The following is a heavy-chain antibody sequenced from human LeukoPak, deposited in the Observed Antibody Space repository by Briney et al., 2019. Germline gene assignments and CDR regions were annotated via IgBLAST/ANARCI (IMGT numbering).Heavy chain of an antibody. CDR2: ISSSSSYI. J-gene: IGHJ3*02. CDR3: ARDSEWLVPAFDI. CDR1: GFTFSSYS. V-gene: IGHV3-21*01. D-gene: IGHD6-19*01. Sequence: GGSLRLSCAASGFTFSSYSMNWVRQAPGKGLEWVSSISSSSSYIYYADSVKGRFTISRDNAKNSLYLQMNSLRTEDTAVYYCARDSEWLVPAFDIWGQGTVVTVSS.